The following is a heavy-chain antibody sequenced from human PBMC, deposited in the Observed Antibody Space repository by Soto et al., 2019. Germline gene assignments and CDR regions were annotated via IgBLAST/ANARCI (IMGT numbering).Heavy chain of an antibody. Sequence: LSETLSLTCAVSGGSISSSNWWSWVRQPPGKGLEWIGEIYHSGSTNYNPSLKSRVTISVDKSKNQFSLKLSSVTAADTAVYYCARGGSSWYPYYFDYWGQGTLVTVSS. CDR2: IYHSGST. CDR3: ARGGSSWYPYYFDY. D-gene: IGHD6-13*01. J-gene: IGHJ4*02. V-gene: IGHV4-4*02. CDR1: GGSISSSNW.